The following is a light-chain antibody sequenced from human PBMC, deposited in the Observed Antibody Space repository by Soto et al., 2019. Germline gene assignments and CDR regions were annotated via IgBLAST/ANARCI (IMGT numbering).Light chain of an antibody. CDR1: QSVSSY. CDR2: DTS. CDR3: QQRSNWQYT. V-gene: IGKV3-11*01. J-gene: IGKJ2*01. Sequence: EIVLTQSPATLSLSPGERGTLSCRASQSVSSYSAWYQQKPGQAPRLLIYDTSNLATGIPARFSGSGSGIDFTLTITGLEPEDFAVYYCQQRSNWQYTFGLGTRLEIK.